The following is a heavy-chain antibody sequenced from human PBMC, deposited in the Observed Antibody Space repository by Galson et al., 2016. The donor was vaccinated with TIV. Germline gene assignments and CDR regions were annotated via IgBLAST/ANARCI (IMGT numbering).Heavy chain of an antibody. CDR1: GFTFSDYV. CDR3: AKENDFDS. Sequence: SLRLSCAGSGFTFSDYVLNWVRQAPGKGLQWVPFISSDGSRKYVADSVKGRFTISRDNSENTLYLQMNNLRPDDTAAYFCAKENDFDSWGQGTLVTFSS. J-gene: IGHJ5*01. D-gene: IGHD3-16*01. V-gene: IGHV3-30*04. CDR2: ISSDGSRK.